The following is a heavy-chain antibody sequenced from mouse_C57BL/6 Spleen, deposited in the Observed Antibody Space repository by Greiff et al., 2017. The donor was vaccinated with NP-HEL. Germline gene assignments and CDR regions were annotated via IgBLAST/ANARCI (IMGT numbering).Heavy chain of an antibody. CDR1: GYAFSSSW. Sequence: VQLQQSGPELVKPGASVKISCKASGYAFSSSWMNWVKQRPGKGLEWIGRIYPGDGDTNYNGKFKGKATLTADKSSSTAYMQLSSLTSEDSAVYFCARKRDGYYLYYFDYWGQGTTLTVSS. CDR3: ARKRDGYYLYYFDY. D-gene: IGHD2-3*01. J-gene: IGHJ2*01. CDR2: IYPGDGDT. V-gene: IGHV1-82*01.